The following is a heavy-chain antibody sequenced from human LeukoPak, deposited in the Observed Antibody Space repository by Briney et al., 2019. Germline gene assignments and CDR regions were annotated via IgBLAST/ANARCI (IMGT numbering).Heavy chain of an antibody. V-gene: IGHV3-66*01. CDR2: IYSGGST. CDR1: GFTVSSNY. J-gene: IGHJ6*03. CDR3: ARDLWFGDRYGGSNYMDV. Sequence: GGSLRLSCAASGFTVSSNYMSWVRQAPGKGLEWVSVIYSGGSTYYADSVKGRFTISRDNSKNTLYLQMNSLRAEDTAVYYCARDLWFGDRYGGSNYMDVWGKGTTVTISS. D-gene: IGHD3-10*01.